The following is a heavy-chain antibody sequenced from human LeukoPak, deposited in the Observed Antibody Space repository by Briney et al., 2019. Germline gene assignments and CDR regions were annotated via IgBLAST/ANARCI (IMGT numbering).Heavy chain of an antibody. Sequence: SETLSLTCTVSGGSISSGGYYWSWIRQHPGKGLEWIGYIYYSGSTYYNPSLKSRVTISVDTSKNQFSLKLSSVTAADTAVYYRARRTTTSTRGFDPWGQGTLVTVSS. V-gene: IGHV4-31*03. D-gene: IGHD1-7*01. J-gene: IGHJ5*02. CDR1: GGSISSGGYY. CDR2: IYYSGST. CDR3: ARRTTTSTRGFDP.